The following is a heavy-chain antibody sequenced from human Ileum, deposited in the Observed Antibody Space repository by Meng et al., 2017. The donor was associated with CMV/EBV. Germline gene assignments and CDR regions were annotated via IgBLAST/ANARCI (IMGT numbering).Heavy chain of an antibody. CDR3: ARNHSCNYGCFDS. D-gene: IGHD3-10*01. Sequence: GESLKISCAASGLTFSGYWMHWVRQVPGKGQVWVARISSDGSSTNYADSVKGRFTISRDTAKDGLYLQMNSLRADDTAVYYCARNHSCNYGCFDSWGQGTLVTVSS. J-gene: IGHJ4*02. CDR1: GLTFSGYW. V-gene: IGHV3-74*01. CDR2: ISSDGSST.